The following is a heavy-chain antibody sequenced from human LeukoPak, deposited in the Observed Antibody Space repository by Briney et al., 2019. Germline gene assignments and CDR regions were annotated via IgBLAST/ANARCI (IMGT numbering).Heavy chain of an antibody. CDR1: GFTFSSYA. Sequence: GGSLLLSCAASGFTFSSYAMHWVRQAPGKGLEYVSAISIHGGDTYYANSVKGRFTISRDNSKNTLYLQMCILRAEDMAVYYCARVLRDASGYYDYWGQGTLVTVSS. D-gene: IGHD3-22*01. J-gene: IGHJ4*02. CDR3: ARVLRDASGYYDY. CDR2: ISIHGGDT. V-gene: IGHV3-64*01.